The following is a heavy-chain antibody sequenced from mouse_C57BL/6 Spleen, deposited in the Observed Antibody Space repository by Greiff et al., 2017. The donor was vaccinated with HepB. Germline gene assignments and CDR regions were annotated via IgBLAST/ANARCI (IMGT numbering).Heavy chain of an antibody. CDR1: GYTFTSYW. V-gene: IGHV1-64*01. J-gene: IGHJ3*01. D-gene: IGHD6-1*01. CDR3: AKAPSLSPGVAY. Sequence: QVQLKQPGAELVKPGASVKLSCKASGYTFTSYWMHWVKQRPGQGLEWIGMIHPNSGSTNYNEKFQSKATLTVDKSSGTAYMQLSSLTSEDSAVYYCAKAPSLSPGVAYWGQGTLVTVSA. CDR2: IHPNSGST.